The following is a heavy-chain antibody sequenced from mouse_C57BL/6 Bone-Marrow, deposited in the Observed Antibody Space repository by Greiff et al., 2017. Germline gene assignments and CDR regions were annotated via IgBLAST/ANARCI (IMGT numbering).Heavy chain of an antibody. Sequence: EVKLQPSGPELVKPGASVKISCKASGYTFTDYYMNLVQQSHGKSLEWIGVINPNNGGTSYNQKFKSKATLTVDKSSSTAYVELRSLTSEDYAVYYCARSVYDGYDEDLFDYWGQGTTLTVSS. D-gene: IGHD2-3*01. CDR2: INPNNGGT. CDR1: GYTFTDYY. J-gene: IGHJ2*01. V-gene: IGHV1-26*01. CDR3: ARSVYDGYDEDLFDY.